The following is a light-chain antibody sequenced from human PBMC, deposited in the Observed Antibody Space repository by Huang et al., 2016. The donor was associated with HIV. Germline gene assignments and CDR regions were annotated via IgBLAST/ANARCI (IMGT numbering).Light chain of an antibody. J-gene: IGKJ4*01. CDR3: QQRSNWHPLS. CDR2: DVA. Sequence: EIVLTQSPATLSLSPGEKATLSCRASQSVGSVAWYQQKPGQAPRLLIYDVANRATGIPARFSGSVSGTDFTLTISSLEPEDFAVYYCQQRSNWHPLSFGGGTKVEIK. V-gene: IGKV3D-11*02. CDR1: QSVGS.